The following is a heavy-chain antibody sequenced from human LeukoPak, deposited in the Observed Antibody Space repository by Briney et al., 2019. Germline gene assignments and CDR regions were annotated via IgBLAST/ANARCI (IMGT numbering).Heavy chain of an antibody. CDR3: TRESSSSRRYYYGMDA. J-gene: IGHJ6*02. CDR2: IYPGDSDT. CDR1: GYSFTSYW. V-gene: IGHV5-51*01. Sequence: GESLKISCKGSGYSFTSYWIAWVRQMPGKGLEWMGIIYPGDSDTRYSPSFQGQVTISADKSISTAYLQWSSLKASDTAMYYCTRESSSSRRYYYGMDAWGQGTTVTVSS. D-gene: IGHD6-13*01.